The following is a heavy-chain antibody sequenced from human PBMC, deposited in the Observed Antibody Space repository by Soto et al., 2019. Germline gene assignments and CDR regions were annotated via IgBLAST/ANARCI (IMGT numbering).Heavy chain of an antibody. CDR1: GFTFSSYE. Sequence: GGSLRLSCAASGFTFSSYEMNWVRQAPGKGLEWVSYISSSGSTIYYADSVKGRFTISRDNAKNSLYLQMNSLRAEDTAVYYCAREDIVVVPAAISYYYGMDVWGQGTTVTVSS. D-gene: IGHD2-2*01. CDR2: ISSSGSTI. V-gene: IGHV3-48*03. CDR3: AREDIVVVPAAISYYYGMDV. J-gene: IGHJ6*02.